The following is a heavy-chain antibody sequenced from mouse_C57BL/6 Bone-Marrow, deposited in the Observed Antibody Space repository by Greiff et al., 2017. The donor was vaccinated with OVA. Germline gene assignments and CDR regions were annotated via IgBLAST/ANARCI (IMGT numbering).Heavy chain of an antibody. CDR3: TRGGLRAY. CDR2: IYPGDSDT. CDR1: GYTFTSYW. J-gene: IGHJ3*01. V-gene: IGHV1-5*01. Sequence: EVQLQQPGTVLVRPGASVKMSCKTSGYTFTSYWMHWVKQRPGQGLEWIGDIYPGDSDTSYNQKFKGKATLTAVKSASTAYMELSSLTYEDSAVYYCTRGGLRAYWGQGTLVTVS.